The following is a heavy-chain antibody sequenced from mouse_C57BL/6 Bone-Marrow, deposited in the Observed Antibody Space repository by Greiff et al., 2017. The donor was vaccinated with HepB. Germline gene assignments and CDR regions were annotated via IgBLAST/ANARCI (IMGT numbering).Heavy chain of an antibody. CDR2: IYPRSGNT. J-gene: IGHJ2*01. CDR1: GYTFTSYG. CDR3: ARRRITLYYFDY. D-gene: IGHD1-1*01. V-gene: IGHV1-81*01. Sequence: VKLQESGAELARPGASVKLSCKASGYTFTSYGISWVKQRTGQGLEWIGEIYPRSGNTYYNEKFKGKATLTADKSSSTAYMELRSLTSEDSAVYFCARRRITLYYFDYWGQGTTLTVSS.